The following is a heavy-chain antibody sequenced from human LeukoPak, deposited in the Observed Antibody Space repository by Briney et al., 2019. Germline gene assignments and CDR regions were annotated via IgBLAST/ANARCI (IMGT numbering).Heavy chain of an antibody. D-gene: IGHD2-21*02. J-gene: IGHJ4*02. CDR2: ISYTGTT. Sequence: QTLSLTCTVSSGSISSGDYYWRWLRQPPGKGLEWIGYISYTGTTYYNPSLKSRVTISEDTSKNLFSLKLNSVTAADTALYYYARLGTAPFDYWGQGTLVTVSS. CDR3: ARLGTAPFDY. V-gene: IGHV4-30-4*08. CDR1: SGSISSGDYY.